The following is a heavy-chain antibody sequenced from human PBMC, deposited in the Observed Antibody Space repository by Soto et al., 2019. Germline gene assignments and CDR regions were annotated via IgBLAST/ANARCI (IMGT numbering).Heavy chain of an antibody. J-gene: IGHJ5*02. CDR2: IIPIFGTA. CDR1: GGTFSSYA. D-gene: IGHD3-22*01. CDR3: AVGFGSGYSNWLDP. Sequence: SVKVSCKASGGTFSSYAISWVRQAPGQGLEWMGGIIPIFGTANYAQKFQGRVTITADKSTSTAYMELSSLRSEDTAVCYCAVGFGSGYSNWLDPWGQGTLVTVSS. V-gene: IGHV1-69*06.